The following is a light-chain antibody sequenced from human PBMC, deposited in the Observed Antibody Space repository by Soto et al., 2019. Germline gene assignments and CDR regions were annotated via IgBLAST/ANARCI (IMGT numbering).Light chain of an antibody. V-gene: IGLV2-14*01. J-gene: IGLJ2*01. Sequence: SALTQPASVSGSPGQSITITCTGTGSDVGGHDYVSWYQQHPGKSPKLIIYEVSNRPSGVSDRFSGSKSGNRASLTISGLQAEDEGEYYCSSYASSNSLLFGGGIKLTVL. CDR3: SSYASSNSLL. CDR1: GSDVGGHDY. CDR2: EVS.